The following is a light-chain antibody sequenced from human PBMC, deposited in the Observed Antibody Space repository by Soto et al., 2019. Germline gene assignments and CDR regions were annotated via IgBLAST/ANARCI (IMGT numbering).Light chain of an antibody. CDR2: AAS. V-gene: IGKV1-39*01. CDR1: QSISSY. CDR3: QQSYSTPIT. Sequence: IQMTQSPSSLSANVGDRVTITCLASQSISSYLNWYQQKPGKAPKLLIYAASSLQSGVPSRFSGSGSGTDFTLTISSLQPEDFATYYCQQSYSTPITFGQGTRLEIK. J-gene: IGKJ5*01.